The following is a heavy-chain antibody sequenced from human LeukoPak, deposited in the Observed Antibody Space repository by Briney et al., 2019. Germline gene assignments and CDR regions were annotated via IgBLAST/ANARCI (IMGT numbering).Heavy chain of an antibody. Sequence: GGSLSLSCAASGFTFSSNYMSWVRQAPGKGLEWVGRTRNKAYSYTTEYAASVKGRFTISRDDSKNTLYLQMNSLKTEDTAVYYCARVVVRGVIITEYYFDYWGQGTLSPSAQ. V-gene: IGHV3-72*01. CDR1: GFTFSSNY. J-gene: IGHJ4*02. CDR2: TRNKAYSYTT. CDR3: ARVVVRGVIITEYYFDY. D-gene: IGHD3-10*01.